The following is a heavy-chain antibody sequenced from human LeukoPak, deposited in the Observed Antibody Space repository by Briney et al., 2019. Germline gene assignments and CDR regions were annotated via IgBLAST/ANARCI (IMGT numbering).Heavy chain of an antibody. Sequence: PGGSLRLSCAASGFTFSSYGMHWVRQAPGKGLEWVAVIWYDGSNKYYADSVKGRFTISRDNSKNTLYLQMNSLRAEDTAVYYCARRRGYDSSGYLALPDAFDIWGQGTMVTVSS. V-gene: IGHV3-33*01. CDR2: IWYDGSNK. J-gene: IGHJ3*02. CDR3: ARRRGYDSSGYLALPDAFDI. CDR1: GFTFSSYG. D-gene: IGHD3-22*01.